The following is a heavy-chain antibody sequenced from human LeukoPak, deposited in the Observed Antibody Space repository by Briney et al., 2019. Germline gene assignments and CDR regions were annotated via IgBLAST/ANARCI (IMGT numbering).Heavy chain of an antibody. CDR1: GGPISSYY. D-gene: IGHD3-22*01. J-gene: IGHJ3*02. Sequence: SETLSLTCTVSGGPISSYYWSWIRQPPGKGPEWIGYIYYSGSTNYNPSLKSRVTISVDTSKNQFSLKLSSVTAADTAVYYCARVYYYDSSGYYHNAVAFDIWGQGTMVTVSS. CDR2: IYYSGST. V-gene: IGHV4-59*01. CDR3: ARVYYYDSSGYYHNAVAFDI.